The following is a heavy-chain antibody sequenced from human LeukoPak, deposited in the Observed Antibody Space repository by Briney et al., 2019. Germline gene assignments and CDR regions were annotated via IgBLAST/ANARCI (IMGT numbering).Heavy chain of an antibody. V-gene: IGHV1-18*04. Sequence: ASVKVSCKASGYTFTSYGISWVRQAPGQGLEWMGWISPYNGNTNYAQKLQGRVTMTTDTSTSTAYMELRSLRSDDTAVYYCARDSDGERVSWFDPWGQGTLVTVSS. J-gene: IGHJ5*02. CDR1: GYTFTSYG. D-gene: IGHD5-24*01. CDR2: ISPYNGNT. CDR3: ARDSDGERVSWFDP.